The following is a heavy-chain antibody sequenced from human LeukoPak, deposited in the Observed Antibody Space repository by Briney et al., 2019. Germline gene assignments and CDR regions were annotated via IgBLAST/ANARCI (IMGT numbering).Heavy chain of an antibody. CDR2: ISGTGDST. CDR1: GFTFTSYA. Sequence: GGSLRLSCAAPGFTFTSYAMSWVRQAPGKGLEWVSAISGTGDSTYYADSVKGRFTISRDNSKNTLYLQMSSLRGEDTAVYYCAKEANWNFYMDVWGKGTTVTVSS. D-gene: IGHD1-1*01. J-gene: IGHJ6*03. CDR3: AKEANWNFYMDV. V-gene: IGHV3-23*01.